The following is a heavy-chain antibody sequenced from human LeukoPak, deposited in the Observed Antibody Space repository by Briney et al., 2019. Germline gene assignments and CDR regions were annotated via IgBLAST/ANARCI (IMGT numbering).Heavy chain of an antibody. D-gene: IGHD3-22*01. CDR2: IKSCGKP. CDR3: ARAPSEVGGYYPEYFRH. Sequence: GGPLRLSCEASGFTFSRYWMHWVRQAPGKGLVWVSRIKSCGKPNYAHSVKGRFTISRDNAKNTVSLQMDSLRAEDTGVYYCARAPSEVGGYYPEYFRHWGQGTLVTVSS. J-gene: IGHJ1*01. CDR1: GFTFSRYW. V-gene: IGHV3-74*01.